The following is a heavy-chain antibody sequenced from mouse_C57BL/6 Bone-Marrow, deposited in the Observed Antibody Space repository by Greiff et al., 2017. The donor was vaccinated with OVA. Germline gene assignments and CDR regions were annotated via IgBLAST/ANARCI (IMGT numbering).Heavy chain of an antibody. CDR1: GYSFTSYY. V-gene: IGHV1-66*01. D-gene: IGHD1-1*01. CDR3: ARGAYYDFDD. CDR2: IYPGSGNT. J-gene: IGHJ2*01. Sequence: QVQLQQSGPELVKPGASVKISCKASGYSFTSYYIHWVKQRPGQGLEWIGWIYPGSGNTKYNETFKGKATLTADTSSSTAYMQLSSLTSEDSAVYYCARGAYYDFDDWGQGTTLTVSS.